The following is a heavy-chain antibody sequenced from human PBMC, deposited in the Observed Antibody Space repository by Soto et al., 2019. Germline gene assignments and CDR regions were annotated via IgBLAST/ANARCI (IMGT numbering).Heavy chain of an antibody. CDR1: GYTFTSYA. J-gene: IGHJ6*02. CDR3: AREQKGVPDYYDYGMDV. CDR2: INDGNGNT. Sequence: QVQLVQSGAEVKKPGASVKVSCKASGYTFTSYAMHWVRQAPGQRLEWMGWINDGNGNTKYSQKFQGRVTITRDTSASTAYMELSSLRSEDTAVYYCAREQKGVPDYYDYGMDVWGQGTTVTVSS. V-gene: IGHV1-3*01.